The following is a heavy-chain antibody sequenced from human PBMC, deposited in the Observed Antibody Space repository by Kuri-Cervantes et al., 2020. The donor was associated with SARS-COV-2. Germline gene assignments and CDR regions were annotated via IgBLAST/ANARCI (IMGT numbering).Heavy chain of an antibody. CDR2: ISYDGSNK. V-gene: IGHV3-30-3*01. Sequence: GGSLRLSCAASGLTFSSYAMHWVRQAPGKGLEWVAVISYDGSNKYYADSVKGRFTISRDNSKNTLYLQMNSLRAEDTAVYYCAVTVTRPPYWGQGTLVTVSS. J-gene: IGHJ4*02. D-gene: IGHD4-17*01. CDR3: AVTVTRPPY. CDR1: GLTFSSYA.